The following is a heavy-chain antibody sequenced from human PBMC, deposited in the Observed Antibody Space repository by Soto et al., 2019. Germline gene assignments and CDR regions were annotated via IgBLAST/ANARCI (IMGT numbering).Heavy chain of an antibody. V-gene: IGHV3-53*02. CDR2: IYSGITT. J-gene: IGHJ4*02. Sequence: EVQLVETGGGLIQPGESLTLSCAAAGFTVSNNYMSWVRQAPGKGLEWVSLIYSGITTYYADSVKGRFTVSRDNSKNTLYLHMNSLYADDSAVYYCARIRGADCELHYNYFDNWGQGTLGTVSS. CDR1: GFTVSNNY. D-gene: IGHD3-10*01. CDR3: ARIRGADCELHYNYFDN.